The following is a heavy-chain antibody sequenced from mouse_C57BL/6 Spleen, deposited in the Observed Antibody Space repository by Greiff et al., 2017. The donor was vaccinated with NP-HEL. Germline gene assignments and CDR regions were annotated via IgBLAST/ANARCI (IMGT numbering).Heavy chain of an antibody. Sequence: VQVVESGAELVRPGASVTLSCKASSYTFTDYEMHWVKQTPVHGLEWIGAIDPETGGTAYNQKFKGKAILTADKSSSTAYMELRSLTSEDSAVYYCTRSITTVVPLDYWGQGTTLTVSS. CDR2: IDPETGGT. D-gene: IGHD1-1*01. V-gene: IGHV1-15*01. CDR1: SYTFTDYE. J-gene: IGHJ2*01. CDR3: TRSITTVVPLDY.